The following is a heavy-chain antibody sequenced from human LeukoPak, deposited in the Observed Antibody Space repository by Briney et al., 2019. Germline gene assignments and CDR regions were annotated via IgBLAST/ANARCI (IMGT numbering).Heavy chain of an antibody. D-gene: IGHD5-18*01. Sequence: GASVKVSCKASGYSFISSGITWVRQAPGQGLEWMGWISANNGHTEYAQNFEGRVSMTTETSTSTAYMELTRLRSADTGVYYWARDFGYGYGPVDYWGQGTLVTVSS. CDR3: ARDFGYGYGPVDY. CDR1: GYSFISSG. J-gene: IGHJ4*02. CDR2: ISANNGHT. V-gene: IGHV1-18*01.